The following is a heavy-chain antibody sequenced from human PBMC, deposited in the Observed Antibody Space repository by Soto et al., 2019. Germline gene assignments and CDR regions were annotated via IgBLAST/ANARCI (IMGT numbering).Heavy chain of an antibody. CDR3: ARDHSGSSSTYDAFDI. V-gene: IGHV4-59*01. Sequence: QVQLQESGPGLVKPSETLSLTCTVSGGSISSYYWSWIRQPPGKGLEWIGYIYYSGSTNYNPSLKSRVTISVDTSKNQFSLKLSSVTAADTAVYYCARDHSGSSSTYDAFDIWGQGTMVTVSS. CDR1: GGSISSYY. D-gene: IGHD2-2*01. J-gene: IGHJ3*02. CDR2: IYYSGST.